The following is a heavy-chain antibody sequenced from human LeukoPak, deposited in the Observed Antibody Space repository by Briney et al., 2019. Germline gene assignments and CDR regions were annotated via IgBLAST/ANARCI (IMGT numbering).Heavy chain of an antibody. CDR1: GFTFSSHG. J-gene: IGHJ6*03. D-gene: IGHD2/OR15-2a*01. V-gene: IGHV3-66*04. CDR3: ARRIGFSYYYMDV. Sequence: GGSLRLSCAASGFTFSSHGMNWVRQAPGKGLEWVSVIYSGGVTYYADSVKGRFTISRDNSHNTLYLQMSSLRAEDTAVYYCARRIGFSYYYMDVWGKGTTVTISS. CDR2: IYSGGVT.